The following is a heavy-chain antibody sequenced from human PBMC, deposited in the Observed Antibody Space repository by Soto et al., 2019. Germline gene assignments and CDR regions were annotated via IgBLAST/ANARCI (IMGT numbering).Heavy chain of an antibody. J-gene: IGHJ1*01. CDR2: VHHTGSP. V-gene: IGHV4-30-2*01. Sequence: QVQLQESGSRLLKPSETLSLTCAVSGGSISSGGYSWTWIRQPPGKGLEWIGYVHHTGSPTYTQSLDTRVNISVDSPNNQFFLTLPSATAADSAVYYCARGLWNDVFQYLGLGILVSVSS. D-gene: IGHD1-1*01. CDR3: ARGLWNDVFQY. CDR1: GGSISSGGYS.